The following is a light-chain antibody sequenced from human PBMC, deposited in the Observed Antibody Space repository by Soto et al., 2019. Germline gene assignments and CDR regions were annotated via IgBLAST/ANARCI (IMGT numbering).Light chain of an antibody. CDR3: QHYKSYSEA. CDR1: QTISSW. V-gene: IGKV1-5*03. CDR2: KAS. J-gene: IGKJ1*01. Sequence: DIQMTQSPSTLSGSVGDRVTITCRASQTISSWLAWYQQKAGKAPKLLIYKASTLKSGVPSRFSGSGTGTEFTLTISSLQPDDFATYCCQHYKSYSEAFGQGTKVELK.